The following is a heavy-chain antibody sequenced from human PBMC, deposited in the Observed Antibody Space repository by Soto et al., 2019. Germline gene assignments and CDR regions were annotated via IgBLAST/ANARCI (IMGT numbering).Heavy chain of an antibody. Sequence: ASVKVSCKASGYTFTSYAMHWVRQAPGQRLEWMGWINAGNGNTKYSQKFQGRVTITRDTSASTAYMELSSLRSEDTAVYYCARGLWRAARPIYDYWGQGTLVTVSS. V-gene: IGHV1-3*01. CDR3: ARGLWRAARPIYDY. J-gene: IGHJ4*02. D-gene: IGHD6-6*01. CDR1: GYTFTSYA. CDR2: INAGNGNT.